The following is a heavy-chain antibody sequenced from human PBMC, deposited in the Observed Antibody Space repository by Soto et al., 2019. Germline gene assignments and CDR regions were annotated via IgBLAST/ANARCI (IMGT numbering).Heavy chain of an antibody. CDR2: ISAFNGNT. J-gene: IGHJ6*02. CDR3: ARDVAPVAGPGYGMDV. D-gene: IGHD6-19*01. V-gene: IGHV1-18*01. Sequence: ASVKVSCKASGYTFTSYGISWVRQAPGQGLEWMGWISAFNGNTNYAQKLQGRVTMTTDTSTSTAYMELRSLRSDDTAVYYCARDVAPVAGPGYGMDVWGQGTTVTVSS. CDR1: GYTFTSYG.